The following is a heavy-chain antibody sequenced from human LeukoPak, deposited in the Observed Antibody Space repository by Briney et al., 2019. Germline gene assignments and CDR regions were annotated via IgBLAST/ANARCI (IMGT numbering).Heavy chain of an antibody. CDR2: IDSSGSII. J-gene: IGHJ6*02. V-gene: IGHV3-11*04. D-gene: IGHD3-9*01. CDR3: ARWQEGLRYFPMDV. CDR1: GFTFSDYY. Sequence: GGSLRLSCAASGFTFSDYYMSWIRQAPGKGLEWVSNIDSSGSIINYADSVKGRFTISRDNAKNSLYLQMNSLRAEDTAVYYCARWQEGLRYFPMDVWGQGTTVTVS.